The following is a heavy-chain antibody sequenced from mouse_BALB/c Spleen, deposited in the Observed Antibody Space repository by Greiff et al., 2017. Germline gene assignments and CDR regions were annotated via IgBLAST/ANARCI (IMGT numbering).Heavy chain of an antibody. CDR1: GFNIKDTY. J-gene: IGHJ3*01. D-gene: IGHD2-1*01. V-gene: IGHV14-3*02. CDR3: ARSGLYGNYRFAY. CDR2: IDPANGNT. Sequence: EVKLQESGAELVKPGASVKLSCTASGFNIKDTYMHWVKQRPEQGLEWIGRIDPANGNTKYDPKFQGKATITADTSSNTAYLQLSSLTSEDTAVYYCARSGLYGNYRFAYWGQGTLVTVSA.